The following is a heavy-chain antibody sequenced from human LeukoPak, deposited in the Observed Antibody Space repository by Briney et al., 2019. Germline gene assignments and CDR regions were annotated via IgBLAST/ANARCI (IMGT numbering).Heavy chain of an antibody. CDR3: ARSVDYFDNTGPHMMFDY. CDR1: GDSITSHY. D-gene: IGHD3-22*01. V-gene: IGHV4-59*11. CDR2: IYYTGII. Sequence: PSETLSLTCNVSGDSITSHYWNWLRQPPGKGLEWIGYIYYTGIIKYNPSLTSRVSMSVDTSKSQFFLKMKSVTAADTAVYHCARSVDYFDNTGPHMMFDYWGQGSLVTVSS. J-gene: IGHJ4*02.